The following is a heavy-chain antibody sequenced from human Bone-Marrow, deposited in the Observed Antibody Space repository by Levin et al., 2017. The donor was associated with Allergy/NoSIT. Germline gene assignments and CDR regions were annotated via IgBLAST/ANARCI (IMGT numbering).Heavy chain of an antibody. D-gene: IGHD2/OR15-2a*01. V-gene: IGHV1-18*01. CDR3: ARGENSLNDAFDM. CDR2: ITAYTGQT. CDR1: GYMLTSYH. J-gene: IGHJ3*02. Sequence: ASVKVSCEASGYMLTSYHLSWVRQAPGQGLEWMGLITAYTGQTKLSQRFQGRVTLTTDTSTSISYLELRDLRSDDTAVYFCARGENSLNDAFDMWGQGTMVIVSS.